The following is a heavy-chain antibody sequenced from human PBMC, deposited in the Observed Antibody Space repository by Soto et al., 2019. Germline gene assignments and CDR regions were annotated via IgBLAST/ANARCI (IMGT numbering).Heavy chain of an antibody. CDR2: IWYDGSNK. D-gene: IGHD6-13*01. CDR1: GFTFSSYG. J-gene: IGHJ5*02. Sequence: GGSLRLSCAASGFTFSSYGMHWVRQAPGKGLEWVAVIWYDGSNKYYADSVKGRFTISRDNSKNTLYLQMNSLRAEDTAVYYCAREGRRSSSWYIDPWGQGTLVTV. V-gene: IGHV3-33*01. CDR3: AREGRRSSSWYIDP.